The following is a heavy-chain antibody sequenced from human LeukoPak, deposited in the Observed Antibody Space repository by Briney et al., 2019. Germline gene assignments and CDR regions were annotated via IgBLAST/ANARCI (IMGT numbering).Heavy chain of an antibody. J-gene: IGHJ4*02. CDR1: GYSISSGYY. Sequence: SETLSLTCTVSGYSISSGYYWGWIRQPPGKGLEWIGSIYHSGSTYYNPSLKSRVTISVDTSKNQFSLKLSSVTAADTAVYYCARAPMVVVIMYFDYWGQGTLVTVSS. D-gene: IGHD3-22*01. CDR2: IYHSGST. V-gene: IGHV4-38-2*02. CDR3: ARAPMVVVIMYFDY.